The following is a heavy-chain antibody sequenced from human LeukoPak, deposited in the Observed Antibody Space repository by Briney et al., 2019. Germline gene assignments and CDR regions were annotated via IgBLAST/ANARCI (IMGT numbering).Heavy chain of an antibody. Sequence: GASVKVSCKASGFTFTSSAVQWVRQARGQRLEWIGWIVVGSGNTNYAQKFQERVTITRDMSTSTAYMELSSLRSEDTAAYYCAAAGYGDYRDLYYYGMDVWGQGTTVTVSS. CDR2: IVVGSGNT. J-gene: IGHJ6*02. CDR1: GFTFTSSA. D-gene: IGHD4-17*01. V-gene: IGHV1-58*01. CDR3: AAAGYGDYRDLYYYGMDV.